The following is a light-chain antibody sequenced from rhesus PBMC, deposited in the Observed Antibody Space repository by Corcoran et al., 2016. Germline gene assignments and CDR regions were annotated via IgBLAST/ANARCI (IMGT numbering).Light chain of an antibody. V-gene: IGKV1-74*01. CDR1: ENVNNY. CDR2: KAS. Sequence: DIQMTQSPSSLSASVGDRVTITCRASENVNNYLNWYQQKPGKAPKLLIYKASTLQSGVPSRLRGNGSWTDYTFTISSLQSEDVATYYCQHNYGTPWTFGQGTKVEIK. CDR3: QHNYGTPWT. J-gene: IGKJ1*01.